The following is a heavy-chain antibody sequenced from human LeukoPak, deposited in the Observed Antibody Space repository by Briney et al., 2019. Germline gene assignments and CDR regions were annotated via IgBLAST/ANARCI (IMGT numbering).Heavy chain of an antibody. CDR2: INHSGST. CDR1: GGSFSGYY. Sequence: SETLSLTCAVYGGSFSGYYWSWIRQPPGKGLEWIGEINHSGSTNYNPSLKSRVTISVDTSKNQFSLKLSSVTAADTAVYYCARAYDSSVIEVFDYWGQGTLVTVSS. D-gene: IGHD3-22*01. V-gene: IGHV4-34*01. CDR3: ARAYDSSVIEVFDY. J-gene: IGHJ4*02.